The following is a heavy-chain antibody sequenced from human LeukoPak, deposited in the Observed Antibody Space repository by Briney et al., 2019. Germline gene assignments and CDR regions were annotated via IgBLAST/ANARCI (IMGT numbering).Heavy chain of an antibody. D-gene: IGHD3-22*01. J-gene: IGHJ4*02. V-gene: IGHV3-21*01. CDR3: ARGPSDYYYDTSGYYYFHY. CDR1: GLTFSSYS. Sequence: PGGSLSLSCAASGLTFSSYSMNWVRQAPEKGLEWVSSISSSSSYIYYADSVKGRFTISRDNAKNSLYLQMNSLRAEDTAVYYCARGPSDYYYDTSGYYYFHYWSQGTLVTVSS. CDR2: ISSSSSYI.